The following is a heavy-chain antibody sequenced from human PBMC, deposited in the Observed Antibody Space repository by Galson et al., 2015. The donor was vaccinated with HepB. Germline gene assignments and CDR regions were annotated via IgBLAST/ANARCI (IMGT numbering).Heavy chain of an antibody. CDR1: GYTFTSYG. Sequence: SVKVSCKASGYTFTSYGISWVRQAPGQGLGWMGWISAYNGNTNYAQKLQGRVTMTTDTSTSTAYMELRSLRSDDTAVYYCAREPLYYDFWSGYYTADFLYYYYGMDVWGQGTTVTVSS. V-gene: IGHV1-18*04. J-gene: IGHJ6*02. CDR2: ISAYNGNT. D-gene: IGHD3-3*01. CDR3: AREPLYYDFWSGYYTADFLYYYYGMDV.